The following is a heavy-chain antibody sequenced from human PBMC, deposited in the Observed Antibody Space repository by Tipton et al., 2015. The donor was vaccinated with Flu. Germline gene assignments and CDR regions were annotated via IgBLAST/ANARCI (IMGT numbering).Heavy chain of an antibody. CDR1: GGSISSYY. J-gene: IGHJ4*02. V-gene: IGHV4-59*01. Sequence: TLSLTCTVSGGSISSYYWSWIRQPPGKGLEWIGYIYYSGSTNYNPSLKSRVTISVDTSKNQFSLKLSSVTAADTAVYYCARGQRELHELLDYWGQGTLVTVSS. D-gene: IGHD1-26*01. CDR2: IYYSGST. CDR3: ARGQRELHELLDY.